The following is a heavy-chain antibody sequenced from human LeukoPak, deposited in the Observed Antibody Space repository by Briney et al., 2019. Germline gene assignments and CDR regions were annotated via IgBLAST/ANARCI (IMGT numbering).Heavy chain of an antibody. CDR2: MYYSGST. J-gene: IGHJ6*03. V-gene: IGHV4-59*01. CDR3: ARGGLSYYYMDV. Sequence: SETLSLTCTVSVVSMNNYYWNCLRQPPGKGLEWIGYMYYSGSTNYNPSLKSRVTISVDTSKNQFSLKLSSVTAADTAVYYCARGGLSYYYMDVWGKGTTVTVSS. CDR1: VVSMNNYY.